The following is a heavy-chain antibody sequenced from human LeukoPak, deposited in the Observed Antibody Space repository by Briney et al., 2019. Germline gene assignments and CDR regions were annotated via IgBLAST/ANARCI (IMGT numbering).Heavy chain of an antibody. Sequence: ASVKVSCKVSGYTLTEVSMHWVRQAPGKGREWMGGFDPEDGETIYAQKFQGRVTMTEDTSTDTAYMELSSLRSEDTAVYYCATPRHLWFGELSSFDYWGQGTLVTVSS. J-gene: IGHJ4*02. CDR2: FDPEDGET. V-gene: IGHV1-24*01. D-gene: IGHD3-10*01. CDR1: GYTLTEVS. CDR3: ATPRHLWFGELSSFDY.